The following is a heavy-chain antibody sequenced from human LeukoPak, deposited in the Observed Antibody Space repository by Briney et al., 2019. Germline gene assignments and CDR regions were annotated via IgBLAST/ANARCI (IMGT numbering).Heavy chain of an antibody. CDR2: INHSGST. CDR3: ARGYHGSDYFDY. J-gene: IGHJ4*02. D-gene: IGHD2-2*01. Sequence: SEALSLTCAVYGGSFSGYYWSWIRQPAGNGLEWIGEINHSGSTNYNPSLKSRVTISVDTSKNQFSLKLSSVTAADTAVYYCARGYHGSDYFDYWGQGTLVTVSS. V-gene: IGHV4-34*01. CDR1: GGSFSGYY.